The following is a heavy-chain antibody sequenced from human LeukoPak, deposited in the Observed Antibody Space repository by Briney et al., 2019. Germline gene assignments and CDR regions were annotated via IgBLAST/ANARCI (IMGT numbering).Heavy chain of an antibody. D-gene: IGHD3-22*01. V-gene: IGHV4-34*01. Sequence: PSETLSLTCAVYGGSFSGYYWSWIRQSPGKGLEWIGEINHSGSTNYNPSLKSRVTISVDTSKNQFSLKLSSVTAADTAVYYCARDVTMIVVVDAFDVWGQGTMVTVSS. J-gene: IGHJ3*01. CDR1: GGSFSGYY. CDR3: ARDVTMIVVVDAFDV. CDR2: INHSGST.